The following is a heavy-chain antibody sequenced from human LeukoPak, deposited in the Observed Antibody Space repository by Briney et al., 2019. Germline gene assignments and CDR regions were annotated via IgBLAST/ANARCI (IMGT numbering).Heavy chain of an antibody. Sequence: GASVKVSCKASGYTFTGYYMHWVRQAPGQGLEWMGWINPNSGGTNYAQKFQGRVTMTRDTSISTAYMELSRLRSDDTAVYYCARAFSSMIPYYYYMDVWGKGTTVTISS. J-gene: IGHJ6*03. CDR1: GYTFTGYY. CDR2: INPNSGGT. D-gene: IGHD6-13*01. CDR3: ARAFSSMIPYYYYMDV. V-gene: IGHV1-2*02.